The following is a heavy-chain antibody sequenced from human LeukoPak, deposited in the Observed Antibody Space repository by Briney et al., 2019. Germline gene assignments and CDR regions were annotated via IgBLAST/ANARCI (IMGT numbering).Heavy chain of an antibody. V-gene: IGHV4-59*01. J-gene: IGHJ4*02. CDR2: IYNSGST. D-gene: IGHD4/OR15-4a*01. Sequence: PSETLSLTCTVSGGSNSSNYWSWIRQPPGKELEWIGYIYNSGSTIYNPSLKSRVTISVDTSKIQFSLKLSSVTAADTAVYYCAGASRVRLDYWGQGTLVTVSS. CDR3: AGASRVRLDY. CDR1: GGSNSSNY.